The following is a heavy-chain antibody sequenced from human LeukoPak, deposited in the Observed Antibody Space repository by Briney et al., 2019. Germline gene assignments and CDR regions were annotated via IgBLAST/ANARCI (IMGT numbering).Heavy chain of an antibody. CDR1: GSSISSDYY. Sequence: PLETLSLTCSVSGSSISSDYYWGWVRQPPGKGLEWIGSIKHRGRSYYNPSLKSRVTISVDTSKNQFSLQLSSVTAADTAVYYCAREVGATSIDYWGQGILVTVSS. J-gene: IGHJ4*02. V-gene: IGHV4-38-2*02. CDR3: AREVGATSIDY. D-gene: IGHD2-15*01. CDR2: IKHRGRS.